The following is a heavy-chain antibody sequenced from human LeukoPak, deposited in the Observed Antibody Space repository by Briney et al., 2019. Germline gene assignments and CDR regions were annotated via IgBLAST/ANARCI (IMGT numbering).Heavy chain of an antibody. CDR2: IYPADSDT. CDR3: VRHPRIAVAGTQYYYFYMDV. J-gene: IGHJ6*03. Sequence: GEYLKISCKVSGYSFTSYWIGWVRQLPGKGLEWMGIIYPADSDTRYSPSFQGQVTISADTPTRTAYLQWSSLKASDTAMYYCVRHPRIAVAGTQYYYFYMDVWGKGNTVTVSS. V-gene: IGHV5-51*01. D-gene: IGHD6-19*01. CDR1: GYSFTSYW.